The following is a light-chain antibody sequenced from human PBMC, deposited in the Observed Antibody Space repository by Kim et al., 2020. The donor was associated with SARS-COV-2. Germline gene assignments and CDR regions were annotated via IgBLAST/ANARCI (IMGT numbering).Light chain of an antibody. CDR3: QQYSSSPRT. J-gene: IGKJ1*01. CDR1: QSVSGSY. CDR2: GAS. Sequence: EIVLTQSPGTLSLSPGERATLSCRASQSVSGSYLAWYQQKPGQAPRLLIHGASSRATGIPDRFSGSGSGTDFTFIISRLEPEDFAVYYCQQYSSSPRTFGQGTKVEIK. V-gene: IGKV3-20*01.